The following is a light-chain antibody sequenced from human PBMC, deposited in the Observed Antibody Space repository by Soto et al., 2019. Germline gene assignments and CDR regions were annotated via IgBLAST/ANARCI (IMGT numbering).Light chain of an antibody. J-gene: IGLJ2*01. V-gene: IGLV2-18*02. CDR1: SSDVGSYNR. Sequence: QSALTQPPSVSGSPGQSVTISCTGTSSDVGSYNRVSWYQQPPGTAPKLMIYEVSNRPSGVPDRFSGSKSGNTASLTISGLQAEDEADYYCSSYTRSSYVVFGGGTKPTVL. CDR3: SSYTRSSYVV. CDR2: EVS.